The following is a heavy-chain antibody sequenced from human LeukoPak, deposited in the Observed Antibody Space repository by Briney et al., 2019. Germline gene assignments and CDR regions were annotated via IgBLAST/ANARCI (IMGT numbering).Heavy chain of an antibody. Sequence: GGSLRLSCVASGFTFGKYWMSWVRQAPGKGLEWVANIRLDGSEKNYVDSVKGRFTISRDNTKNSLYLQMNSLRAEDTAVFYCARDQCDTWSRRGNFDSWGQGTLVNVAS. V-gene: IGHV3-7*03. J-gene: IGHJ4*02. CDR1: GFTFGKYW. D-gene: IGHD3-3*01. CDR2: IRLDGSEK. CDR3: ARDQCDTWSRRGNFDS.